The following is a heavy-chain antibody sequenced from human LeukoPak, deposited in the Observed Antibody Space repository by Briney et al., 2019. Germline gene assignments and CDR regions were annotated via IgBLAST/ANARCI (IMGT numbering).Heavy chain of an antibody. J-gene: IGHJ3*02. CDR2: ISSSGSTI. CDR1: GFTFSSYE. Sequence: GGSLRLSCAASGFTFSSYEMNWVRQAPGKGLEWVSYISSSGSTIYYADSVKGRFTISRDNAKNSLYLQMNSLRAEDTAVYYCASLAYCGGDCYSRRDAFDIWGQGTMVTVSS. D-gene: IGHD2-21*02. V-gene: IGHV3-48*03. CDR3: ASLAYCGGDCYSRRDAFDI.